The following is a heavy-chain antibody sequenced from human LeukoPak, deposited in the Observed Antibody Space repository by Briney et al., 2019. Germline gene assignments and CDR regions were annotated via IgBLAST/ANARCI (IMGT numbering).Heavy chain of an antibody. V-gene: IGHV4-61*02. J-gene: IGHJ3*02. CDR2: IYTSGST. Sequence: SQTLSLTCTVSGGSISSGSYYWSWIRQPAGKGLEWIGRIYTSGSTNYNPSPKSRLTISVDSSKNQFSLKLNSVTAADTAVYYCARSAGLRILDAFDIWGQGTMVTVSS. CDR3: ARSAGLRILDAFDI. CDR1: GGSISSGSYY.